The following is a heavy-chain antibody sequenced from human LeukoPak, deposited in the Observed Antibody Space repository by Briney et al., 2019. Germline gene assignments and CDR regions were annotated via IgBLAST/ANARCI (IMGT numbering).Heavy chain of an antibody. D-gene: IGHD3-22*01. CDR1: GGSISGSCYY. V-gene: IGHV4-39*01. Sequence: SETLSLTCTVSGGSISGSCYYWGWIRQPPGKGLEWIGSIYYSGSTYYNPSLKSRVTISVDTSKNQFSLKLSSVTAADTAVYYCARLAPITMIVVTYFDYWGQGTLVTVSS. CDR3: ARLAPITMIVVTYFDY. J-gene: IGHJ4*02. CDR2: IYYSGST.